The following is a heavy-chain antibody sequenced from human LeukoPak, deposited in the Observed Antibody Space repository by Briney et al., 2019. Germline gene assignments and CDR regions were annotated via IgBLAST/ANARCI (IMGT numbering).Heavy chain of an antibody. CDR2: ISSSGSTI. V-gene: IGHV3-48*03. D-gene: IGHD6-19*01. CDR1: GFTFSSYE. Sequence: PGGSLRLSCAASGFTFSSYEVNWVRQAPGKGLEWVSYISSSGSTIYYADSVKGRFTISRDNAKNSLYLQMNSLRAEDTVVYYCARAKIAVAVNFDYWGQETLVTVSS. CDR3: ARAKIAVAVNFDY. J-gene: IGHJ4*02.